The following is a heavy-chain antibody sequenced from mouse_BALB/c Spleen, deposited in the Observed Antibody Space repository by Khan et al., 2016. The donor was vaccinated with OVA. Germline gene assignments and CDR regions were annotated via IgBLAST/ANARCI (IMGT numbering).Heavy chain of an antibody. CDR2: INTHSGVP. J-gene: IGHJ4*01. Sequence: QIQLVQSGPELKKPGETVRISCKASGYTFTTAGMQWVQKMPGKGLKWIGWINTHSGVPKYAEDFKGRFVFSLETSASPAFLQLTNLKNEATATYFGTTGDAAYYNYERGTMENWGQGTSVTVSS. V-gene: IGHV9-4*02. CDR3: TTGDAAYYNYERGTMEN. D-gene: IGHD2-14*01. CDR1: GYTFTTAG.